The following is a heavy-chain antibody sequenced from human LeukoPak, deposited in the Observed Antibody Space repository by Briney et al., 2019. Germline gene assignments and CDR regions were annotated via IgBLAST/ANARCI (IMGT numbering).Heavy chain of an antibody. V-gene: IGHV3-33*01. Sequence: PGGSLRLSCAASGFTFSMYGMPWVRQAPGKGPEWVAMMWYDGTNEKYADSVKGRFTISRDHSENRLYLQMKNLRPDDTGIYYCARDRGGNAPHDYWGQGTLVIVSS. CDR2: MWYDGTNE. CDR3: ARDRGGNAPHDY. J-gene: IGHJ4*02. CDR1: GFTFSMYG. D-gene: IGHD1-1*01.